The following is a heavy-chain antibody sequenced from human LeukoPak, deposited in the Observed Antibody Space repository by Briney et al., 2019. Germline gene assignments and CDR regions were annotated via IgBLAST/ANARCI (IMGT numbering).Heavy chain of an antibody. CDR2: IDSDGSST. Sequence: GGSLRLSCEASGFTFSSYWMHWVRQAPGKGLVWVSRIDSDGSSTSYADSVKGRFTISRDNPRNTLYMQMNSLRDEDTALYYCAIMHGYYDGSGYWVQWGQGTLVTVSS. D-gene: IGHD3-22*01. CDR3: AIMHGYYDGSGYWVQ. J-gene: IGHJ4*02. V-gene: IGHV3-74*01. CDR1: GFTFSSYW.